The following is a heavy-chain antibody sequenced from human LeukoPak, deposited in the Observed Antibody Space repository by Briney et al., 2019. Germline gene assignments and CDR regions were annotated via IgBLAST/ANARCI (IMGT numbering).Heavy chain of an antibody. Sequence: ASVKVSCKASGYTFTGYYMHWVRQAPGQGLEWMGWINPNSGGTNYAQKFQGRVTMTRDTSISTAYMELSRLRSDDTAVYYCARVYYYSSGSSYRFDPWGQGTLVTVSS. CDR1: GYTFTGYY. J-gene: IGHJ5*02. CDR3: ARVYYYSSGSSYRFDP. D-gene: IGHD3-10*01. V-gene: IGHV1-2*02. CDR2: INPNSGGT.